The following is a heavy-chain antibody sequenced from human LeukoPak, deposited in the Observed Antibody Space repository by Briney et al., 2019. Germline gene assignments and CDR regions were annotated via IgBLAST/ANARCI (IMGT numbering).Heavy chain of an antibody. CDR2: ISNDGINK. J-gene: IGHJ6*02. D-gene: IGHD1-14*01. CDR3: AKDPPYKDGMDV. V-gene: IGHV3-30*18. CDR1: GFIFSTYG. Sequence: GGSLRLSCAASGFIFSTYGMHWVRQAPGKGLEWMAFISNDGINKYYVDSVKGRFTISRDNSKNTLYLQMSSLRDEDTAVYYCAKDPPYKDGMDVWGQGTTVTVSS.